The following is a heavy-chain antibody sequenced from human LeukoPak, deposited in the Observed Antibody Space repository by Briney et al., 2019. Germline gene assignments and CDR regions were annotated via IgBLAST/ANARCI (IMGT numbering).Heavy chain of an antibody. Sequence: GGSLRLSCAASGFTFSSYSMNWVRQAPGKGLEWVSSISSSSSYIYYTDSVEGRFTISRDNAKNSLYLQMNSLRAEDTAVYYCAREAKQWLASFDYWGQGTLVTVSS. J-gene: IGHJ4*02. CDR1: GFTFSSYS. CDR3: AREAKQWLASFDY. D-gene: IGHD6-19*01. CDR2: ISSSSSYI. V-gene: IGHV3-21*01.